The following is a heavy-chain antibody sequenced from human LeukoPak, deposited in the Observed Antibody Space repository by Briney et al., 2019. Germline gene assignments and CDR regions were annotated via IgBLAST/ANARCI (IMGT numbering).Heavy chain of an antibody. D-gene: IGHD3-9*01. CDR3: ARDSFYYDILTGYYRTFDY. CDR2: IRDDGSNK. Sequence: GGSLRLSCAASGFTFSSYGMHWVRQAPGKGLEWVAFIRDDGSNKYYADSVKGRFTISRDNSKNTLYLQMNSLRAEDTAVYYCARDSFYYDILTGYYRTFDYWGQGTLVTVSS. J-gene: IGHJ4*02. CDR1: GFTFSSYG. V-gene: IGHV3-30*02.